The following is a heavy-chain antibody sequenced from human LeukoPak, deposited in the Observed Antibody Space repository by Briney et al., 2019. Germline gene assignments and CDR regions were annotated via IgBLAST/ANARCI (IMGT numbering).Heavy chain of an antibody. Sequence: SETLSLTCTVSGGSISSSSYYWGWVRQPPGKGLVWIGSIYYSGSTYYNPSLKSRVTISVDTSKNQFSLKLSSVTAADTAVYYCARDLGGRFAWFDPWGQGTRVTVSS. J-gene: IGHJ5*02. D-gene: IGHD3-3*01. CDR3: ARDLGGRFAWFDP. V-gene: IGHV4-39*07. CDR1: GGSISSSSYY. CDR2: IYYSGST.